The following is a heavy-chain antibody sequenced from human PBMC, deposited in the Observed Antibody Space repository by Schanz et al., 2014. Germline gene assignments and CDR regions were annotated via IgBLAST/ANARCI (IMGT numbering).Heavy chain of an antibody. CDR2: ISDSGDST. J-gene: IGHJ4*02. CDR3: AKVAPAATYLDS. D-gene: IGHD2-2*01. CDR1: GFTFSDYY. V-gene: IGHV3-11*01. Sequence: QVQLVDSGGGLVKPGGSLRLSCADSGFTFSDYYMTWIRQAPGKGLEWVSDISDSGDSTHYADSVKGRFTISRDNAKNSLFLQMNSLSAEDTAVYYCAKVAPAATYLDSWGLGTLVTVSS.